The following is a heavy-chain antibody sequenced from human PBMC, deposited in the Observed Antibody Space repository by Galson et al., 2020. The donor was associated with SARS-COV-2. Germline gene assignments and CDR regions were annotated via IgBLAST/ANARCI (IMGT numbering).Heavy chain of an antibody. CDR1: GFTFSSYW. Sequence: GESLKISCVASGFTFSSYWMSWVRQAPGKGLEWVANIKQDGSEKHYVDSVKGRCTISRDNAKNSLCLQMNSLRAEDTAVYYCARVTGATNLMDYWGQGTLVTVSS. V-gene: IGHV3-7*03. CDR3: ARVTGATNLMDY. D-gene: IGHD2-8*01. CDR2: IKQDGSEK. J-gene: IGHJ4*02.